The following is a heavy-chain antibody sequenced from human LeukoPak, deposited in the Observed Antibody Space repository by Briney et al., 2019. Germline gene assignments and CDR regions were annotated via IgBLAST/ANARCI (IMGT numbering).Heavy chain of an antibody. J-gene: IGHJ6*02. CDR3: AKDRSSGPHYYYGMDV. D-gene: IGHD6-25*01. CDR2: ISYLGGDQ. Sequence: PGGSLRLSCAASGFTFSSYGIHWVRQAPGKGLECVAVISYLGGDQLYAESVKGRFTISRDNSNKRVFLQMHTLRGEDTAVYYCAKDRSSGPHYYYGMDVWGRGTTVIV. CDR1: GFTFSSYG. V-gene: IGHV3-30*18.